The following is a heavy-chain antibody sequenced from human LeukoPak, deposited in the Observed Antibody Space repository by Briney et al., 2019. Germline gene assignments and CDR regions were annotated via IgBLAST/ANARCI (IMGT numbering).Heavy chain of an antibody. J-gene: IGHJ6*02. V-gene: IGHV3-23*01. CDR2: ISGSAGST. CDR1: GFTFSSYA. Sequence: AGGSLRLSCAASGFTFSSYAMNWVRQAPGKGLEWVSAISGSAGSTYYADSVKGRFTISRDNSKNTLYLQMNSLRAEDTAVYYCAKDVATGTTSSYYGMDVWGQGTTVTVSS. CDR3: AKDVATGTTSSYYGMDV. D-gene: IGHD1-7*01.